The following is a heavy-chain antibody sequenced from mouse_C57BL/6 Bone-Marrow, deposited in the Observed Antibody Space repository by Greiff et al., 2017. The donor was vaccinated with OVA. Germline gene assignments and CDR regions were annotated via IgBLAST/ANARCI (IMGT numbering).Heavy chain of an antibody. CDR1: GYSITSGYY. D-gene: IGHD2-4*01. CDR2: ISYDGSN. CDR3: ARDPYDYDLYWYFDV. J-gene: IGHJ1*03. V-gene: IGHV3-6*01. Sequence: EVKLMESGPGLVKPSQSLSLTCSVTGYSITSGYYWNWIRQFPGNKLEWMGYISYDGSNNYNPSLKNRISITRDTSKNQFFLKLNSVTTEDTATYYCARDPYDYDLYWYFDVWGTGTTVTVSS.